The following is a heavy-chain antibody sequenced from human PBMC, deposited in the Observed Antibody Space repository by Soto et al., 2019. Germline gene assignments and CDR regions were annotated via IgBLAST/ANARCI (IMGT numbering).Heavy chain of an antibody. D-gene: IGHD6-19*01. J-gene: IGHJ4*02. Sequence: QVQLVQSGAEEKKPGASVKVSCKASGYTFTGYAMHWVRQAPGQRLEWMGWINDGNGNTKYSQKFQGRVTITRDTSASTAYMELSSLRSEDTAVYSCARAVAVPADFDYWGQGTLVTVSS. CDR3: ARAVAVPADFDY. CDR2: INDGNGNT. CDR1: GYTFTGYA. V-gene: IGHV1-3*05.